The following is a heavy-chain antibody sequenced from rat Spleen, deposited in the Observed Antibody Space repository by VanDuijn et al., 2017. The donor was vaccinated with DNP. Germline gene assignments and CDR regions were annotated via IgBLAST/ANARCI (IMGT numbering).Heavy chain of an antibody. CDR3: ARDWGSGYYLDY. CDR2: IWNTGGT. CDR1: GFSLTGYS. D-gene: IGHD4-3*01. V-gene: IGHV2-41*01. Sequence: QVQLKESGPGLVRPSETLSLTCTVSGFSLTGYSVTWIRQSSGKGPEWMGAIWNTGGTRYNSALKSRLSIGKDTSKSQVFLKMNSLQTEDTATYYCARDWGSGYYLDYWGQGVMVTVSS. J-gene: IGHJ2*01.